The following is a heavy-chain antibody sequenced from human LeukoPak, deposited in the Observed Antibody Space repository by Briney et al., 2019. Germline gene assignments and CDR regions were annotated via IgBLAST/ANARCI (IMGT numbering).Heavy chain of an antibody. D-gene: IGHD6-13*01. CDR3: ARRKQQLVGFDY. J-gene: IGHJ4*02. Sequence: SETLSLTCTVSGGSISSSSYYWGWLRQPPGKGLEWIGSIYYSGSTYYNPSLKSRVTISVDTSKNQFSLKLSSVTAADTAVYYCARRKQQLVGFDYWGQGTLVTVSS. CDR1: GGSISSSSYY. V-gene: IGHV4-39*01. CDR2: IYYSGST.